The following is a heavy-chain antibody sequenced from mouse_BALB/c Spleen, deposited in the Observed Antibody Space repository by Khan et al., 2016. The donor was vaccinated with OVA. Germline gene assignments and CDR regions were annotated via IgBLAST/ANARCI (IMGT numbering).Heavy chain of an antibody. D-gene: IGHD1-2*01. V-gene: IGHV1-18*01. CDR2: INPNNGDT. CDR3: ARRDYYAYYWFFDV. J-gene: IGHJ1*01. CDR1: GFTFTEYT. Sequence: EVQLQQSGPELVKPGASVKISCKTSGFTFTEYTMHWVKQSHGKSLEWIGRINPNNGDTTYTQKFKGKATFTVDKSSSTAYMELRSLTSEDSAVYYCARRDYYAYYWFFDVWGAGTTVTVSS.